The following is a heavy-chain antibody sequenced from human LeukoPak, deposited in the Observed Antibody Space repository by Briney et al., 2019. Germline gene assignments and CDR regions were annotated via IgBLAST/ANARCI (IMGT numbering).Heavy chain of an antibody. Sequence: GSLRLSWAVSGFTFSSYWMSWVRQAPGKGLEWIGSIHYSGSTYYNPSLKSRVTISVDTSKNQFSLKLRSVTATDTAVYYCARHAGGIAAVGTRPFDYWGQGTLVTVSS. CDR1: GFTFSSYW. D-gene: IGHD6-13*01. V-gene: IGHV4-39*01. CDR3: ARHAGGIAAVGTRPFDY. J-gene: IGHJ4*02. CDR2: IHYSGST.